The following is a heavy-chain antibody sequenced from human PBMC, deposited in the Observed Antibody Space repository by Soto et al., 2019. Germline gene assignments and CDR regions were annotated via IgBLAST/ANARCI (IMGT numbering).Heavy chain of an antibody. CDR3: AKERSLFRGVAYYYYYGMDV. J-gene: IGHJ6*02. CDR2: ISYDGSNK. CDR1: GFTFSSYG. Sequence: GGSLRLSCAASGFTFSSYGMHWVRQAPGKGLEWVAVISYDGSNKYYADSVKGRFTISRDNSKNTLYLQMNSMRAEDTAVYYCAKERSLFRGVAYYYYYGMDVWGQGTTVTVS. D-gene: IGHD3-10*01. V-gene: IGHV3-30*18.